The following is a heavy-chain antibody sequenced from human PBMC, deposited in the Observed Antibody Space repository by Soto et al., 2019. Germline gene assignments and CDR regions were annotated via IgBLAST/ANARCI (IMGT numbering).Heavy chain of an antibody. CDR1: GYTFTNYG. CDR3: ARERQGERLPY. V-gene: IGHV1-18*04. CDR2: VSAYNRNT. Sequence: QVQLVQSGAEVKRPGASMKVSCEAYGYTFTNYGITWVRQAPGQGLEWMGWVSAYNRNTNYAQKFEDRVTMTTDTSTGTAYMELRNRRADDTAVDFCARERQGERLPYWGQGTLLTVSS. D-gene: IGHD1-26*01. J-gene: IGHJ4*02.